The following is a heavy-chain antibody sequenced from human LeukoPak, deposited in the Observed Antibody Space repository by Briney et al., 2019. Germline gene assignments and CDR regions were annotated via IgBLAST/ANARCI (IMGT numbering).Heavy chain of an antibody. V-gene: IGHV1-69*04. D-gene: IGHD3-3*01. CDR1: GGTFSSYA. Sequence: SVKVSCKASGGTFSSYAISWVRQAPGQGVEWMGRIIPILGIANYAQKFQGRVTITADKSTSTAYMELSSLRSEDTAVYYCARPISGDGDYWGQGTLVTVSS. J-gene: IGHJ4*02. CDR2: IIPILGIA. CDR3: ARPISGDGDY.